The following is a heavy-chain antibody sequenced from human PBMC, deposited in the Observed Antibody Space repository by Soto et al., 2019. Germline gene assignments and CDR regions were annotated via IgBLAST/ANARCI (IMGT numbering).Heavy chain of an antibody. CDR2: IIPIFGTA. V-gene: IGHV1-69*06. CDR3: ARDSGYYDILTGPPVHDAVDI. D-gene: IGHD3-9*01. Sequence: QVQLVQSGAEVKKPGSSVKVSCKASGGTFSSYAISWVRQAPGQGLEWMGVIIPIFGTANYAQKFQGRVTTTADKSTSTAYMERRTLRSEDTAVYYCARDSGYYDILTGPPVHDAVDIWGHGTIVTFAS. CDR1: GGTFSSYA. J-gene: IGHJ3*02.